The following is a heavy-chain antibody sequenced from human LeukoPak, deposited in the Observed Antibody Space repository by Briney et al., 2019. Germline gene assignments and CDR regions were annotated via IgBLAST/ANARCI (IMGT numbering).Heavy chain of an antibody. D-gene: IGHD1-1*01. J-gene: IGHJ3*02. Sequence: PGGSLRLSCAASGFTVSSNYVSWVRQAPGKGLEWVSVIYSDGTTYYAASVKGRFTISRDISKNTLYLQMNSLRVEDTAMYYCARDFLDWGTRTGAFDIWGQGTMVTVS. CDR3: ARDFLDWGTRTGAFDI. CDR2: IYSDGTT. CDR1: GFTVSSNY. V-gene: IGHV3-66*01.